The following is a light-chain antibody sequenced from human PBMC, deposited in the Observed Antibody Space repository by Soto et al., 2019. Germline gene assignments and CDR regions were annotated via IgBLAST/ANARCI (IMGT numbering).Light chain of an antibody. CDR3: QQPSNWPPT. CDR1: QSVSSY. V-gene: IGKV3-11*01. J-gene: IGKJ2*01. Sequence: EIVLTQSPATLSLSPGERATLSCRASQSVSSYLAWYQQKPGQAPRLLIYDASNRATGIPARFSGSGSGTDFTLTISSLEPEDFAVYYCQQPSNWPPTFGQGIKLEIK. CDR2: DAS.